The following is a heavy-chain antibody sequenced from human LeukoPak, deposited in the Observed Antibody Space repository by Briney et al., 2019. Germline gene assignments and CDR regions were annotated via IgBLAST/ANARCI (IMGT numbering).Heavy chain of an antibody. CDR1: GGSLSGYY. Sequence: SSETLSLTCAVYGGSLSGYYWSWIRQPPGKGLEWIGVINHSGSTNYNPSLKSRVTISVDTSKNQFSLKLSSVTAADTAVYYCARVGGGYSYGYGARYNWFDPWGQGTLVTVSS. CDR2: INHSGST. J-gene: IGHJ5*02. D-gene: IGHD5-18*01. V-gene: IGHV4-34*01. CDR3: ARVGGGYSYGYGARYNWFDP.